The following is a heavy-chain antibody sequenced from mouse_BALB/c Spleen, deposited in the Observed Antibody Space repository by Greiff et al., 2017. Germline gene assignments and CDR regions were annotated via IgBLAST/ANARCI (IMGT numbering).Heavy chain of an antibody. V-gene: IGHV5-6-5*01. J-gene: IGHJ3*01. CDR2: ISSGGST. Sequence: VQLKESGGGLVKPGGSLKLSCAASGFTFSDYYMYWVRQTPEKRLEWVASISSGGSTYYPDSVKGRFTISRDNARNILYLQMSSLRSEDTAMYYCARGSTMITTAAYWGQGTLVTVSA. D-gene: IGHD2-4*01. CDR1: GFTFSDYY. CDR3: ARGSTMITTAAY.